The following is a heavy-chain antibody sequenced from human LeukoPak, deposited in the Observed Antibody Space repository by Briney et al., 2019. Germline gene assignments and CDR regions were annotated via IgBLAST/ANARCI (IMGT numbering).Heavy chain of an antibody. CDR2: VNADNSNT. V-gene: IGHV1-3*03. CDR3: AVGDYYYDTRFDY. D-gene: IGHD3-22*01. Sequence: PEASVTVSCKASGFPFTSYAIHWVRQAPGQRLEWMGWVNADNSNTKYSQEFQGRVTITRDTSASTAYMDLNSLRSEDMAVYYCAVGDYYYDTRFDYWGQGTLVTVSS. CDR1: GFPFTSYA. J-gene: IGHJ4*02.